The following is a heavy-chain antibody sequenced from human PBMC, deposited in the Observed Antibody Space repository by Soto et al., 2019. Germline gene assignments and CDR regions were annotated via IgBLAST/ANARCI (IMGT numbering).Heavy chain of an antibody. CDR3: ARDLTTTPGGHAAFDI. V-gene: IGHV3-7*01. D-gene: IGHD4-17*01. J-gene: IGHJ3*02. Sequence: GGSLRLSCAASGFTFSSYWMSWVRQAPGKGLEWVANIKQDGSEKYYVDSVKGRFTISRDNAKNSLYLQMNSLRAEDTAVYYCARDLTTTPGGHAAFDIWGQGTMVTVSS. CDR1: GFTFSSYW. CDR2: IKQDGSEK.